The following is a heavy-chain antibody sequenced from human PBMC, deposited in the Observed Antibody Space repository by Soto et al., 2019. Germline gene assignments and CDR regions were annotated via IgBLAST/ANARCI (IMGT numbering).Heavy chain of an antibody. D-gene: IGHD3-3*01. CDR3: ASDRYYDFWSGRRNYMDV. CDR2: ISDSDGST. V-gene: IGHV3-23*01. Sequence: GGSLRLSCAASGFTFNNYAMSWVRQAPGKGLEWVSAISDSDGSTYYADSVKGRFTISRDNSKNTLYLQMNSLRAEDTAIYYCASDRYYDFWSGRRNYMDVWGKGTTVTVSS. CDR1: GFTFNNYA. J-gene: IGHJ6*03.